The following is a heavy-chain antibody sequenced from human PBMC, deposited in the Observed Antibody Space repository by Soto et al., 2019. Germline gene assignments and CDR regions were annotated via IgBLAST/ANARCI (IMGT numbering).Heavy chain of an antibody. V-gene: IGHV4-34*01. D-gene: IGHD5-18*01. CDR2: INHSGST. J-gene: IGHJ4*02. Sequence: SETLSLTCAVYGGSFSGYYWSWIRQPPGKGLEWIGEINHSGSTNYNPSLKSRVTISVDTSKNQFSLKLSSVTAADTAVYYCARLTAMVDYWGQGTLVTVS. CDR1: GGSFSGYY. CDR3: ARLTAMVDY.